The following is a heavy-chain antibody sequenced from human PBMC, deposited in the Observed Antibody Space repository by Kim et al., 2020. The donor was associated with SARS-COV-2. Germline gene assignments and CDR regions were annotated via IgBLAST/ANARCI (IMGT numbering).Heavy chain of an antibody. CDR2: INPNSGVT. Sequence: ASVKVSCKTSGYIFTDHFIHWVRQAPGQGLEWMGLINPNSGVTRYAQKFQGRVTMTRDTSISTAHMELSGLTSDDTVIYFCARGKVTSPMPGSQDNWFDSWGQGTLVTVSS. V-gene: IGHV1-2*05. CDR3: ARGKVTSPMPGSQDNWFDS. D-gene: IGHD4-4*01. CDR1: GYIFTDHF. J-gene: IGHJ5*01.